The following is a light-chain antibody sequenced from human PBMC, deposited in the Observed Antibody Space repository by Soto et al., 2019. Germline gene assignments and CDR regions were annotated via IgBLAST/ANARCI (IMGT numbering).Light chain of an antibody. V-gene: IGKV4-1*01. CDR3: QQYGSSPQIT. CDR1: QSLLNTSKNKNS. J-gene: IGKJ5*01. CDR2: WAS. Sequence: DIVVTQSPDSLTVSMGERATINCKSSQSLLNTSKNKNSLAWYQQRPGQPPQLLIYWASTRESGVPDRFSGSGSGTDFTLTISRLEPEDFAVYYCQQYGSSPQITFGQGTRLEI.